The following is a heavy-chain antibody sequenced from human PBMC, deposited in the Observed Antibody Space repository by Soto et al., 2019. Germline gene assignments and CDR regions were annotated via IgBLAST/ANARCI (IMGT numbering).Heavy chain of an antibody. V-gene: IGHV4-59*01. Sequence: PSETLSLTCTVSGGSISSYYWSWIRQPPGKGLEWIGYIYYSGSTNYNPSLKSRVTISVDTSKNQFSLKLGSVTAADTAVYYCARVRFLEWSPVDYWGQGTLVTVSS. CDR1: GGSISSYY. CDR2: IYYSGST. D-gene: IGHD3-3*01. J-gene: IGHJ4*02. CDR3: ARVRFLEWSPVDY.